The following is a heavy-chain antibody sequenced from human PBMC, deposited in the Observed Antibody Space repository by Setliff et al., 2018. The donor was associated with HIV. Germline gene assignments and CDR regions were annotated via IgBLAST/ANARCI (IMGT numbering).Heavy chain of an antibody. D-gene: IGHD3-9*01. J-gene: IGHJ6*03. CDR2: LYIRTGTT. Sequence: PSQTLSLPCAVSGASISDGTFYWSWIRQPAGKGLEWIGHLYIRTGTTNYSPSLKGRVTISLDTSNNQFSLNLISVTAADTAVYYCARGEKPFVLRYSDPHTGYYYYMDVWGKGTTVTVSS. CDR1: GASISDGTFY. CDR3: ARGEKPFVLRYSDPHTGYYYYMDV. V-gene: IGHV4-61*09.